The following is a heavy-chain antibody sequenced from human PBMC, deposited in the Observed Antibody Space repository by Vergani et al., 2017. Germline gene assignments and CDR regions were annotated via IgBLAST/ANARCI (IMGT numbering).Heavy chain of an antibody. CDR2: IYYSGGT. Sequence: LQESGPGLVKPWETLSLTCTVSGVSINNDDYYWGWVRQPPGKGLEWIGNIYYSGGTYYNPSLESRITISVDPSKNRFSLSLSSVTAADTAIYFCARADTRAYYYYRPNPDSDYWGRGTLVTVSS. V-gene: IGHV4-39*01. D-gene: IGHD3-22*01. CDR1: GVSINNDDYY. J-gene: IGHJ4*02. CDR3: ARADTRAYYYYRPNPDSDY.